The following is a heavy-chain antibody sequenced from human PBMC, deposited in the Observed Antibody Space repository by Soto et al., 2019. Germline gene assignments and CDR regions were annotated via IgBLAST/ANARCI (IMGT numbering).Heavy chain of an antibody. CDR2: IIPLFGTT. CDR1: GDTFSSYA. J-gene: IGHJ6*02. Sequence: SVKAAFKASGDTFSSYAISSVRQPPAQELQWMGGIIPLFGTTNYAQRFQGRATITADRSTSTAHMELSNLGSDATDVYYCAGGIWSSYYYYSMDVWGQGTTVTVSS. D-gene: IGHD3-3*02. V-gene: IGHV1-69*06. CDR3: AGGIWSSYYYYSMDV.